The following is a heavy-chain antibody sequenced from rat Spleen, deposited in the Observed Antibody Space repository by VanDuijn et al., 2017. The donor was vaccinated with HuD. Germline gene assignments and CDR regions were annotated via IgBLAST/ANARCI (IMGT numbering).Heavy chain of an antibody. CDR1: GFTFSDYY. D-gene: IGHD1-12*03. J-gene: IGHJ2*01. V-gene: IGHV5-29*01. CDR2: INFDGSGT. Sequence: EVQLVESDGGLVQPGRSLKLSCAASGFTFSDYYMAWVRQAPTKGLEWVATINFDGSGTYYRDSVKGRFTISRDNAKSTLYLQMNSLRSEDTATYYCTRGYAHYWGQGVMVTVSS. CDR3: TRGYAHY.